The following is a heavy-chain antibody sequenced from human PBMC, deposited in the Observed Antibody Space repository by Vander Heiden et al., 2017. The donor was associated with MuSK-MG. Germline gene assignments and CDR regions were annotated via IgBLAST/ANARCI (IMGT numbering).Heavy chain of an antibody. CDR3: TMEGRQLTFDY. Sequence: EVQLVECEGGLIQPGGSLRLSCAASGFTIIGNYVSWVRQAPGKGLEWVSVLYSGGSTYDADAVKGRFTISRDDANHPVYVQMNRVRAEDTAVYYCTMEGRQLTFDYWGEGSQVT. D-gene: IGHD3-10*01. J-gene: IGHJ4*02. V-gene: IGHV3-53*01. CDR2: LYSGGST. CDR1: GFTIIGNY.